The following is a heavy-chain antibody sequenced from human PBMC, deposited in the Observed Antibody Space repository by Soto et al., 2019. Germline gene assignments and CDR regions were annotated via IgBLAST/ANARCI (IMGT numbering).Heavy chain of an antibody. Sequence: GGSLRLSCAASGFTFSSYAMSWVRQAPGKGLEWVSAISGSGGSTYYADSVKGRFTISRDNSKNTLYLQMNSLRAEDTAVYYCAKDLGYSYGYYYYGMDVWGQGTTVTVSS. CDR2: ISGSGGST. J-gene: IGHJ6*02. D-gene: IGHD5-18*01. CDR3: AKDLGYSYGYYYYGMDV. V-gene: IGHV3-23*01. CDR1: GFTFSSYA.